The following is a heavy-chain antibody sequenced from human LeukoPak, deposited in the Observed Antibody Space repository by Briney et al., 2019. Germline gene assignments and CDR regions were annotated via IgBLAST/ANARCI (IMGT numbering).Heavy chain of an antibody. CDR2: IGYDGSNK. CDR1: GFPFSSSG. D-gene: IGHD2-15*01. V-gene: IGHV3-30*02. CDR3: AKKARYCSGGYCYADVDY. J-gene: IGHJ4*02. Sequence: GVSLRLSCGASGFPFSSSGMHWVRQAPGKGLEWVAFIGYDGSNKYYAESGKDRFTISRDNSKNTLFLQMNSLRTEDTAVYHCAKKARYCSGGYCYADVDYWGQGTPVTVSS.